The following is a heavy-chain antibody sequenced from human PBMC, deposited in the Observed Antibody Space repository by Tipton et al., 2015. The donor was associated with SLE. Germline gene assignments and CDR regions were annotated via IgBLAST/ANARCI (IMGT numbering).Heavy chain of an antibody. CDR3: ARVRYCSGGSCSYFDY. Sequence: GSLRLSCAASGFTVGSNYMSWVRQAPGKGLEWVSVIYSGGSTYYADSVKGRFTISRDNSKNTLYLQMNSLRAEDTAVYYCARVRYCSGGSCSYFDYWGQGTLVTVSS. CDR1: GFTVGSNY. D-gene: IGHD2-15*01. J-gene: IGHJ4*02. CDR2: IYSGGST. V-gene: IGHV3-66*01.